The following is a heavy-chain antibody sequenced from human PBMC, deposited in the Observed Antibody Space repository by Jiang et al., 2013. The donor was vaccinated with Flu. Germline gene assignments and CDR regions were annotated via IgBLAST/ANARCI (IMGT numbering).Heavy chain of an antibody. Sequence: KPTQTLTLTCTFSGFSLSTSGMCVSWIRQPPGKALEWLARIDWDDDKYYSTSLKTRLTISKDTSKNQVVLTMTNMEPVDTATYYCARKNYNSRELDYWGQGTLVTVSS. CDR3: ARKNYNSRELDY. CDR1: GFSLSTSGMC. J-gene: IGHJ4*02. V-gene: IGHV2-70*11. D-gene: IGHD6-13*01. CDR2: IDWDDDK.